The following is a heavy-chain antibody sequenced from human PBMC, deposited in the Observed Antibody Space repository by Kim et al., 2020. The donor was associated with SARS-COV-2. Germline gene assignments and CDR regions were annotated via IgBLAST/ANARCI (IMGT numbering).Heavy chain of an antibody. J-gene: IGHJ3*02. Sequence: GGSLRLSCAASGFTFSSYSMNWVRQAPGKGLEWVSYISSSSSTIYYADSVKGRFTISRDNAKNSLYLQMNSLRAEDTAVYYCARDLNEWERGGAFDIWGQGTMVTVSS. CDR3: ARDLNEWERGGAFDI. V-gene: IGHV3-48*04. CDR2: ISSSSSTI. D-gene: IGHD1-26*01. CDR1: GFTFSSYS.